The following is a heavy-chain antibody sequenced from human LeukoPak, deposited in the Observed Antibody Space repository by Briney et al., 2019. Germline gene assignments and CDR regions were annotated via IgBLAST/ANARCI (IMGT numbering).Heavy chain of an antibody. CDR3: ARGDRAAGTVN. CDR2: IIPIFGTA. J-gene: IGHJ4*02. Sequence: GASVKVSFKASGGTFSSYAISWVRQAPGQGLEWMGGIIPIFGTANYAQKFQGRVTITTDESTSTAYMELSSLRSEDTAVYYCARGDRAAGTVNWGQGTLVTVSS. D-gene: IGHD6-13*01. V-gene: IGHV1-69*05. CDR1: GGTFSSYA.